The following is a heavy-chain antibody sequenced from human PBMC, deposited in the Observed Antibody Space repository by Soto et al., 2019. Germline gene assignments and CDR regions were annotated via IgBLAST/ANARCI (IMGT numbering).Heavy chain of an antibody. D-gene: IGHD5-18*01. J-gene: IGHJ6*02. CDR3: ARLRYSYGSVYAMDV. CDR1: GYIFTKYW. CDR2: IDPSDSYI. V-gene: IGHV5-10-1*01. Sequence: PGESLKISCKGSGYIFTKYWISWVRQKPGEGLEWMARIDPSDSYISYSPSFQGHVAISTDNSITTAYLQWSSLKASDTATYYCARLRYSYGSVYAMDVWGHGTTVTVSS.